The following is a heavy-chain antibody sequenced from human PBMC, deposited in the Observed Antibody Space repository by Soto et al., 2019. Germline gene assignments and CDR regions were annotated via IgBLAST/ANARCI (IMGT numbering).Heavy chain of an antibody. Sequence: DVQLVESGGGLVQPGRSLRLSCAASGFTFDDYAMHWVRQAPGKGLEWVSGISWNSGSIGYADSVKGRFTISRDNAKNSLYLQMNSLRAEDTALYYCAKDMFSHIYDFWSGGLAGWGQGTTVTVSS. J-gene: IGHJ6*02. CDR3: AKDMFSHIYDFWSGGLAG. CDR1: GFTFDDYA. D-gene: IGHD3-3*01. V-gene: IGHV3-9*01. CDR2: ISWNSGSI.